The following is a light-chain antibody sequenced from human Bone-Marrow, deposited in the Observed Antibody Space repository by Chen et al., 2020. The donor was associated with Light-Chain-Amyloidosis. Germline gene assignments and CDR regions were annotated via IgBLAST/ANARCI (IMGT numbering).Light chain of an antibody. CDR1: QGIGSS. CDR3: QQYRSYPFT. J-gene: IGKJ2*01. V-gene: IGKV1-16*02. Sequence: DIQMTQSPSSLSASVGDRVTITCRASQGIGSSLAWFQQKPGIAPKSLIYAASTLQSGVPSKFSGSGSGTDFTLTITSLQPEDFATYFCQQYRSYPFTFGQGTKLEIK. CDR2: AAS.